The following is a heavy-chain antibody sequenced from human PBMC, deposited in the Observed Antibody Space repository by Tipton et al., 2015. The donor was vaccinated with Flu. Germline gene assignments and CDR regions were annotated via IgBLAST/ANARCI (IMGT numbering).Heavy chain of an antibody. CDR1: GFTFSSYG. Sequence: SLRLSCAAPGFTFSSYGMHWVRQAPGKGLEWVAVIWYDGSNKYYADSVKGRFTISRDNSKNTLYLQMNSLRAEDTAVYYCARDDGYSSSWYEAFDIWGQGTMVTVSS. D-gene: IGHD6-13*01. CDR2: IWYDGSNK. V-gene: IGHV3-33*01. CDR3: ARDDGYSSSWYEAFDI. J-gene: IGHJ3*02.